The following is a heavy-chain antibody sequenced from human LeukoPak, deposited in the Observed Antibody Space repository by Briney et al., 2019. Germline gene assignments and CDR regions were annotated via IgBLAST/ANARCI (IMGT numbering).Heavy chain of an antibody. CDR1: GFTFSSYG. D-gene: IGHD1-14*01. CDR2: ISYDGSNK. Sequence: PGGSLRLSCAASGFTFSSYGMHWVRQAPGKGLEWVAVISYDGSNKYYADSVKGRFTISRDNPENTLYLQMNSLRAEDTAVYYCANGITRLDWGQGTLVTVSS. J-gene: IGHJ4*02. V-gene: IGHV3-30*18. CDR3: ANGITRLD.